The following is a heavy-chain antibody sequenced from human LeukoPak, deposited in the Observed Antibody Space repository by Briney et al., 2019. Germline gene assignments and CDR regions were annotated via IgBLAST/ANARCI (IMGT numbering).Heavy chain of an antibody. CDR3: GRVDRRTFHHNYYIDV. J-gene: IGHJ6*03. CDR2: INEDGSEK. Sequence: GGSLRLSCAASGFTFSNYWMGWVRQAPGEGRGWVFNINEDGSEKYYVDSVKGRFTISRDNAKKSLYLQMNSLRAEDTAVYYCGRVDRRTFHHNYYIDVWGKGTTVTVSS. D-gene: IGHD1-14*01. V-gene: IGHV3-7*01. CDR1: GFTFSNYW.